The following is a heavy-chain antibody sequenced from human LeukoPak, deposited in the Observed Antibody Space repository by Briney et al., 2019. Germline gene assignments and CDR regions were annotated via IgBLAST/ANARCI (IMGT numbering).Heavy chain of an antibody. J-gene: IGHJ6*02. CDR3: AKSGDFGVDYYYYYGLDV. D-gene: IGHD3-3*01. V-gene: IGHV3-66*02. CDR1: GCTVSIPY. Sequence: GGSLRLSCAASGCTVSIPYMNWVRQAPGKGLEWVSVIYSGNNTYYADSVKGRFTIFRDKSKNTLYLQMNSLRPEDTAVYYCAKSGDFGVDYYYYYGLDVWGHGTTVAVTS. CDR2: IYSGNNT.